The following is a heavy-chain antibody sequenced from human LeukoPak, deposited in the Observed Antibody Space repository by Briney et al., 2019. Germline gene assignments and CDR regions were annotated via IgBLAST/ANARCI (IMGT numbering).Heavy chain of an antibody. J-gene: IGHJ4*02. V-gene: IGHV4-59*08. CDR3: AGGGYSYGTLFDY. D-gene: IGHD5-18*01. CDR1: GGSISSYY. CDR2: IYSSGST. Sequence: SETLSLTCTVSGGSISSYYWSWVRQPPGKGLEWIGYIYSSGSTNYHPSLKSRVTISVDTSKNQFSLKLSSVTAADTAVYYCAGGGYSYGTLFDYWGQGTLVTVSS.